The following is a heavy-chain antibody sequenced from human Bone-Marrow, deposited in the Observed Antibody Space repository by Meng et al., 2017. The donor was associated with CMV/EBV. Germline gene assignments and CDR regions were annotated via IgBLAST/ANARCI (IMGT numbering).Heavy chain of an antibody. D-gene: IGHD1-7*01. CDR2: INPNSGGT. CDR3: ARGREVELNGY. J-gene: IGHJ4*02. CDR1: GYSFNDYY. V-gene: IGHV1-2*02. Sequence: ASVKVSCKASGYSFNDYYIHWVRQAPGQGLEWMGWINPNSGGTNYAQKFQGRVTMTRDTSISTAYMELSRLRSDDTAVYYCARGREVELNGYWGQGTLVTVSS.